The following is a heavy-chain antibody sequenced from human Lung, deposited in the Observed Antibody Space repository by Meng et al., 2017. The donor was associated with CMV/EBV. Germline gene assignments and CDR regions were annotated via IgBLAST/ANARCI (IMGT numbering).Heavy chain of an antibody. CDR2: IYYSGST. CDR3: ARALDTAMVTFDY. CDR1: GGSISSGDYY. Sequence: QVPLQESGLGLVKPSQTLSLTCTVSGGSISSGDYYWSWIRQPPGKGLEWIGYIYYSGSTYYNPSLKSRVTISVDTSKNQFSLKLSSVTAADTAVYYCARALDTAMVTFDYWGQGTLVTVSS. J-gene: IGHJ4*02. V-gene: IGHV4-30-4*08. D-gene: IGHD5-18*01.